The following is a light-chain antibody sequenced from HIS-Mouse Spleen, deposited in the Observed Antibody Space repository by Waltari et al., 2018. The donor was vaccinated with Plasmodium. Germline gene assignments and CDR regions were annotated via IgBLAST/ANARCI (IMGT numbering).Light chain of an antibody. V-gene: IGKV3-20*01. CDR1: TSVSSVY. CDR2: GAS. Sequence: EIVLTQSPGTLSLSPGKRATLSCRASTSVSSVYLAWYQQKPGQAPRLRIYGASSRATGIPDRFSGSGSGTDFTLTISRLGPEDFAVYYCQQYGSSPYTFGQGTKLEIK. J-gene: IGKJ2*01. CDR3: QQYGSSPYT.